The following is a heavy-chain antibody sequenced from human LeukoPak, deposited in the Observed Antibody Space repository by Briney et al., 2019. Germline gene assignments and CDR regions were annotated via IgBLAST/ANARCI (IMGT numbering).Heavy chain of an antibody. CDR2: ISNI. CDR1: GFTFSDYS. D-gene: IGHD6-13*01. V-gene: IGHV3-21*01. Sequence: PGGSLRLSCAASGFTFSDYSMNWVRQAPGKGLEWVSSISNIYYADSVEGRFTISRDNAKNSLYLQMRSLRAEDTAVYYCASAIARTGYYFYYMDVWGKGTTVTVSS. CDR3: ASAIARTGYYFYYMDV. J-gene: IGHJ6*03.